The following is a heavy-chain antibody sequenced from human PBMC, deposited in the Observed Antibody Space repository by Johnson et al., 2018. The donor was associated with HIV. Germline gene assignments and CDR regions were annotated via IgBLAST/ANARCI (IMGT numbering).Heavy chain of an antibody. CDR1: GFTFSYYG. V-gene: IGHV3-30*18. Sequence: QMLLVESGGGVVQPGRSLRLSCVASGFTFSYYGMNWVRQAPGKGLEWVAVISYDGSDKYYADSLKGRFTISRDNSKNTLYLQINSLRAEDTAVYYCANLEYNTTDVFDSWGQGTLVTVSS. D-gene: IGHD1-14*01. J-gene: IGHJ3*02. CDR2: ISYDGSDK. CDR3: ANLEYNTTDVFDS.